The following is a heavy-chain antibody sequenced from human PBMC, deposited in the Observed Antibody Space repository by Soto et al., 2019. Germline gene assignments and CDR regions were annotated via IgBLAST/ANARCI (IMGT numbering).Heavy chain of an antibody. V-gene: IGHV3-33*01. CDR1: GFTFSSYG. CDR2: IWYDGSNK. CDR3: ARGYCSGGSCYRTYYFDY. D-gene: IGHD2-15*01. Sequence: QVQLVESGGGVVQPGRSLRLSCAASGFTFSSYGMHWVRQAPGKGLEWVAVIWYDGSNKYYADSVKGRFTISRDNSKNTLYLQMNSLRGEDTAVYYCARGYCSGGSCYRTYYFDYWGQGTLVTVSS. J-gene: IGHJ4*02.